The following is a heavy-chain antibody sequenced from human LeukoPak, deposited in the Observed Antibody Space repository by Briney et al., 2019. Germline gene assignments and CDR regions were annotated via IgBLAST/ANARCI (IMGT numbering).Heavy chain of an antibody. CDR3: AREGYCSSTSCYGPFDY. CDR1: GGSISSSSYY. Sequence: SETLSLTCTVSGGSISSSSYYWGWIRQPPGKGLEWIGSIYYSGSTYYNPSLKSRVTISVDTSKNQFSLKLSSVTAADTAVYYCAREGYCSSTSCYGPFDYWGQGTLVTVSS. CDR2: IYYSGST. D-gene: IGHD2-2*01. J-gene: IGHJ4*02. V-gene: IGHV4-39*07.